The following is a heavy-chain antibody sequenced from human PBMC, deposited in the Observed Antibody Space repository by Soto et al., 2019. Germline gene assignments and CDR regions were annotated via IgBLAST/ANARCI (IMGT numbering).Heavy chain of an antibody. CDR2: IYYSGST. V-gene: IGHV4-31*03. Sequence: LSLTCTVSGGSISSGGYYWSWIRQHPGKGLEWIGYIYYSGSTYYNPSLKSRVTISVDTSKNQFSLKLSSVTAADTAVYYCARDPLELRGAFDIWGQGTMDTVS. CDR1: GGSISSGGYY. CDR3: ARDPLELRGAFDI. D-gene: IGHD1-7*01. J-gene: IGHJ3*02.